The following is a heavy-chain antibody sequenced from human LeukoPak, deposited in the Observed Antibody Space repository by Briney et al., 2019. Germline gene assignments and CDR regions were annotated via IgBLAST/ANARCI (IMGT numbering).Heavy chain of an antibody. J-gene: IGHJ4*02. V-gene: IGHV3-48*03. D-gene: IGHD3-16*01. CDR3: ARGDLRRLGY. CDR2: ISSDGSTI. CDR1: GFIFSSYA. Sequence: GGSLRLSCAASGFIFSSYAMNWVRQAPGKGLEWVSYISSDGSTIYYADSVKGRFTISRDNAKESLYLQMNSLRVEDTALYFCARGDLRRLGYWGQGTLVTVSS.